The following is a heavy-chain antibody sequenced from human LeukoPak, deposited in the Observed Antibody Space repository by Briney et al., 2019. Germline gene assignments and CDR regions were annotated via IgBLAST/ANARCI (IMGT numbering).Heavy chain of an antibody. D-gene: IGHD3-10*01. CDR2: IYSGGST. CDR1: GFTFSSYS. CDR3: ARGVVRDYASDY. J-gene: IGHJ4*02. Sequence: PGGSLRLSCAASGFTFSSYSMNWVRQAPGKGLEWVSVIYSGGSTYYADSVKGRFTISRDNSKNTLYLQMNSLRAEDTAVYYCARGVVRDYASDYWGQGTLVTVSS. V-gene: IGHV3-53*01.